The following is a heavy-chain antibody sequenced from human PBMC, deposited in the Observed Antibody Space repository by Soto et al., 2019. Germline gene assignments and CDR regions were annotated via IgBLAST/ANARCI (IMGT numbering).Heavy chain of an antibody. CDR3: ARLGGTYRNWSDP. V-gene: IGHV4-39*01. CDR1: GGSISSSSYY. CDR2: IYYSGST. D-gene: IGHD1-26*01. J-gene: IGHJ5*02. Sequence: PSETLSLTCTVSGGSISSSSYYWGWIRQPPGKGLEWIGSIYYSGSTYYNPSLKSRVTISVDTSKNQFSLKLSSVTAADTAVYYCARLGGTYRNWSDPWGQGTLVTVSS.